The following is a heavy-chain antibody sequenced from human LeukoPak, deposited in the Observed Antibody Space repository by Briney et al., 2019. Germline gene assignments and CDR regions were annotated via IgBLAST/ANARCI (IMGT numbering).Heavy chain of an antibody. CDR1: GFTFSSYG. D-gene: IGHD3-3*01. V-gene: IGHV3-30*03. CDR2: ISYDGNNK. Sequence: GRSLRLSCAASGFTFSSYGMHWVRQAPGKGLEWVAVISYDGNNKYYADSVKGRFTISRDNSKNTLYLQMNSLRAEDTAMYYCACAYCDIWSGYFSPDSWGQGTLVTVSS. J-gene: IGHJ4*02. CDR3: ACAYCDIWSGYFSPDS.